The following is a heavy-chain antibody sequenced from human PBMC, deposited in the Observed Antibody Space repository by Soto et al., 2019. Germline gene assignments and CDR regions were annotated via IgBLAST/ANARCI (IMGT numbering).Heavy chain of an antibody. J-gene: IGHJ4*02. CDR2: IWYDGSNK. Sequence: QVQLVESGGGVVQPGRSLRLSCAASGFTFSTYGMHWVRQAPGKGLDWVAVIWYDGSNKNYADSVKGRFTISRDNSKNTLYLQMNSLRAEDTAVYYCAREFDYAGQCFDYWGQGTLVTVSS. CDR1: GFTFSTYG. CDR3: AREFDYAGQCFDY. V-gene: IGHV3-33*01. D-gene: IGHD4-17*01.